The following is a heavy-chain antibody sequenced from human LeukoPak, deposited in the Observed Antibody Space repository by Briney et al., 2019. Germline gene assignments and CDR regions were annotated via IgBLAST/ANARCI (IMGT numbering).Heavy chain of an antibody. D-gene: IGHD3-22*01. CDR1: GFSFSSFW. J-gene: IGHJ4*02. CDR3: ARDRALYDSRRGYYYTEDDY. CDR2: INQDGSEK. Sequence: GGSLRLSCAASGFSFSSFWMSWVRQAPGKGLEWVANINQDGSEKYSVDSVKGRFTISRDNAKSSVYLQMNSLGADDTALYYCARDRALYDSRRGYYYTEDDYWGQGTLVTVSS. V-gene: IGHV3-7*01.